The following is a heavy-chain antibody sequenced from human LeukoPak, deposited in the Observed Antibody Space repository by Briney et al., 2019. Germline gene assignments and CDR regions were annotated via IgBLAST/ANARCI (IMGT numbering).Heavy chain of an antibody. CDR2: ISAHNGNT. J-gene: IGHJ4*02. Sequence: ASVKVSCKTSGYTFSNYAISWVRQAPGQGLEWMGWISAHNGNTNYAQKLQGRVTMTTDTSTSTAYMELRSLRSDDTAVYYCVMYHYDSSGYYRPPYFDYWGQGTLVTVSS. V-gene: IGHV1-18*01. CDR1: GYTFSNYA. CDR3: VMYHYDSSGYYRPPYFDY. D-gene: IGHD3-22*01.